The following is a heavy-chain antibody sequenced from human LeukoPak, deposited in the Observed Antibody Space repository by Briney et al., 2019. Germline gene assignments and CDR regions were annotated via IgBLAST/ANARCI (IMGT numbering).Heavy chain of an antibody. Sequence: GGSLRLSCAASGFIFGSYAMSWVRQGPEKGLEWVSTISPSGSATYYADSVKGRFTISRDNSKTTLYLQMNSLRDEDTALYHCTRDKSASSPREWFDPWGQGTVVTVSS. D-gene: IGHD6-6*01. V-gene: IGHV3-23*01. CDR1: GFIFGSYA. CDR2: ISPSGSAT. J-gene: IGHJ5*02. CDR3: TRDKSASSPREWFDP.